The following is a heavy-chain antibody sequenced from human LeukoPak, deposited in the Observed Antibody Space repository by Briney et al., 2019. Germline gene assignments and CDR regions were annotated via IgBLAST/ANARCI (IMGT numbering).Heavy chain of an antibody. CDR1: GGTFSSYA. Sequence: SVKVSCKASGGTFSSYAISWVRQAPGQGLEWMGGIIPIFGTANYAQKFQGRVTITADESTSTAYMELSSLRSEDTAVYYCARDVSSTSCYDSGCNWGQGTLVPSPQ. D-gene: IGHD2-2*01. CDR3: ARDVSSTSCYDSGCN. J-gene: IGHJ4*02. CDR2: IIPIFGTA. V-gene: IGHV1-69*13.